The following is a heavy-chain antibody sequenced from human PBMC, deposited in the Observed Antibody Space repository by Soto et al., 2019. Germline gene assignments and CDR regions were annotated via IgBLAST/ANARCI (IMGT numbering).Heavy chain of an antibody. CDR1: GYTFTSYG. D-gene: IGHD1-26*01. Sequence: ASVKVSCKASGYTFTSYGISWVRQAPGQGLEWMGWISAYNGNTNYAQKLQGRVTMTTDTSTSTAYMELRSLRSDDTAVYYCARDLWNSGSYEFDYWGQGTLVTVSS. V-gene: IGHV1-18*01. CDR3: ARDLWNSGSYEFDY. J-gene: IGHJ4*02. CDR2: ISAYNGNT.